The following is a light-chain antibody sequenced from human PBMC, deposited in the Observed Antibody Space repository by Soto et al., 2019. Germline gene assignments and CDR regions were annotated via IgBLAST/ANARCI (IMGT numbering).Light chain of an antibody. CDR3: QAWHSTSVRV. Sequence: SYELTQPPSVSVAPGQTASITCGGNNIGAKGVHWYQQKNPGQAPVLVVFDDRARPSAIPERFSGSNSGNTATLTISRVEAGDEADYYCQAWHSTSVRVFGGGTKVTVL. V-gene: IGLV3-21*02. J-gene: IGLJ2*01. CDR1: NIGAKG. CDR2: DDR.